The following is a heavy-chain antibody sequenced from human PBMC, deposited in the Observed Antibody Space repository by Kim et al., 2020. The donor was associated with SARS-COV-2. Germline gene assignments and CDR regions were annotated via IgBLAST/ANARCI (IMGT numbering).Heavy chain of an antibody. CDR1: GFTFRNYS. J-gene: IGHJ6*01. V-gene: IGHV3-30-3*01. CDR3: AADLSHWLASRYFYGMD. CDR2: ISYDGTNK. D-gene: IGHD6-19*01. Sequence: GGSLRLSCAASGFTFRNYSLHWVRQAPGKGPEWVSFISYDGTNKYDADSVKGRFTISRDNSKNPLYLHMNSLTIDDTGLYYSAADLSHWLASRYFYGMD.